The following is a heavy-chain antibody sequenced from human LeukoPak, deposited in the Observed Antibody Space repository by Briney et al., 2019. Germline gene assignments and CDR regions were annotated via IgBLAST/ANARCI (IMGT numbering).Heavy chain of an antibody. D-gene: IGHD3-22*01. Sequence: GGSLTLSCAASGLSLSIYWMSWVRQAPREGLEWVANIKQDGSEKYYVVSVKGRFTISRENAKNSLYLQMNSLRAEDTAVYYCASDRDYYDSSDYLFDYWGQGTLVTVSS. CDR3: ASDRDYYDSSDYLFDY. V-gene: IGHV3-7*01. J-gene: IGHJ4*02. CDR2: IKQDGSEK. CDR1: GLSLSIYW.